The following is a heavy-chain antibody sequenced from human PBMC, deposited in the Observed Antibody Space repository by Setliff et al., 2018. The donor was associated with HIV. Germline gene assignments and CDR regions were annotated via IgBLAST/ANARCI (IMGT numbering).Heavy chain of an antibody. CDR3: ARVGSGWSTFDY. D-gene: IGHD6-13*01. Sequence: ASVKVSCKASGYTLTTYAISWVRQAPGQGLEWMGWFNTETGNPMYAQGFRGRFVFSLGTSVSTAFLQINRLKAEDTAKYYCARVGSGWSTFDYWGQGALVTGSS. CDR1: GYTLTTYA. CDR2: FNTETGNP. J-gene: IGHJ4*02. V-gene: IGHV7-4-1*02.